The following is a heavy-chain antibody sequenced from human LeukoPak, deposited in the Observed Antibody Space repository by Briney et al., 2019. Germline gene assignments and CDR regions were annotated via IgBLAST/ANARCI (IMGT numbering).Heavy chain of an antibody. Sequence: ASVKVSCKASGYTFTSYYMHWVRQAPGQGLEWMGIINPSGGSTSYAQKFQGRVTMTRDTSTSTVYMGLSSLRSEDTAVYYCARDSNRYCSGGSCYWGEDYYGMDVWGQGTTVTVSS. V-gene: IGHV1-46*01. J-gene: IGHJ6*02. CDR3: ARDSNRYCSGGSCYWGEDYYGMDV. CDR2: INPSGGST. CDR1: GYTFTSYY. D-gene: IGHD2-15*01.